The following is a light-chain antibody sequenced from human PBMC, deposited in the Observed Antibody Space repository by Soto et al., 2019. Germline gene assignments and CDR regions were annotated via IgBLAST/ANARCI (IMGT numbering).Light chain of an antibody. Sequence: QSVLTQPPSVSGAPGQRGTISCTGSSSKIGAGYDVHWYQQLPGTAPKLLIYGNSNRPSGVPDRFSGSKSGTSASLAITGLQAEDEADYYCQSYDSSLSGSYVFGTGTKVTVL. CDR3: QSYDSSLSGSYV. V-gene: IGLV1-40*01. CDR1: SSKIGAGYD. J-gene: IGLJ1*01. CDR2: GNS.